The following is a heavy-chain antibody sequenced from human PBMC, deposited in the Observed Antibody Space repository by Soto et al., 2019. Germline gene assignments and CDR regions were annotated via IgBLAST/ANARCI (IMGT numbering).Heavy chain of an antibody. CDR1: GGSISSGGYS. J-gene: IGHJ4*02. CDR3: ARGQVVAAQH. V-gene: IGHV4-30-2*01. Sequence: SETLSLTCAVSGGSISSGGYSWIWIRQPPGKGLEWIGYIYHSGSTYYNPSLKSRVTISVDRSKNQFSLKLSSVTAADTAVYYCARGQVVAAQHWGRGTLVTVSS. CDR2: IYHSGST. D-gene: IGHD2-15*01.